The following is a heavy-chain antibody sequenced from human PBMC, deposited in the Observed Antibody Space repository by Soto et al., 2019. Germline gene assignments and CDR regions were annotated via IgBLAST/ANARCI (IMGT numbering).Heavy chain of an antibody. CDR1: GFTFSSYA. J-gene: IGHJ6*02. V-gene: IGHV3-30-3*01. Sequence: GGSLRLSCAASGFTFSSYAMHWVRQAPGKGLKWVAVISYDGSNKYYADSVKGRFTISRDNSKNTLYLQMNSLRAEDTAVYYCARGAPPVVPAAIEYYYYGMDVWGQGTTVTVSS. CDR3: ARGAPPVVPAAIEYYYYGMDV. D-gene: IGHD2-2*01. CDR2: ISYDGSNK.